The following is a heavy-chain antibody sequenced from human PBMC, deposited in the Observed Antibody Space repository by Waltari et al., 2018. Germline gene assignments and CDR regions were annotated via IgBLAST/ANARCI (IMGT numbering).Heavy chain of an antibody. Sequence: QVQLQQWGAGLLKPSETLSLTCAVYVGSLFGYFWSRLGKPPGKGLEWIGEINHSGSTNYHPSLKSRFTISVDTSKNQFSLKLSSVTAADTAVYYCARLSYCGGDCYLGRGWFDPWGQGTLVTVSS. D-gene: IGHD2-21*02. V-gene: IGHV4-34*01. CDR1: VGSLFGYF. J-gene: IGHJ5*02. CDR3: ARLSYCGGDCYLGRGWFDP. CDR2: INHSGST.